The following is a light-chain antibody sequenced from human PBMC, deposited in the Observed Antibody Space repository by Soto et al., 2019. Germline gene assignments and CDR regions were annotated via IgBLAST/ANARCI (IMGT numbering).Light chain of an antibody. V-gene: IGKV3-20*01. CDR1: QSVSGSY. CDR2: ETS. Sequence: EIVLTQSPGTVSLSPGERATLSCRASQSVSGSYLAWYQQKPGQAPRLLIYETSSRASGIPDRFSGSGSGTDFTLTINRLEPEDFAVYFCQQYGRLPITFGGGTKVEI. J-gene: IGKJ4*01. CDR3: QQYGRLPIT.